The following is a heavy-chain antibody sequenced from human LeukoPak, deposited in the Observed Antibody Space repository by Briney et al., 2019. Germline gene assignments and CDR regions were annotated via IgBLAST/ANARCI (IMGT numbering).Heavy chain of an antibody. Sequence: PWGSLILSCAASGFTFSSYWMHWVRQAPGKGLEWVAVMWYDGSNRYYADSVKGRFTISRDYSKNTLNLQMNSLRAEDTAVYYCARAVDTAMVPETSMDVWGQGTTVTVSS. D-gene: IGHD5-18*01. CDR3: ARAVDTAMVPETSMDV. CDR1: GFTFSSYW. CDR2: MWYDGSNR. J-gene: IGHJ6*02. V-gene: IGHV3-33*08.